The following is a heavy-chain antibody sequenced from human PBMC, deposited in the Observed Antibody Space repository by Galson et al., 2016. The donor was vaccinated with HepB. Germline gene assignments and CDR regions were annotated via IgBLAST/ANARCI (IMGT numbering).Heavy chain of an antibody. CDR3: ARGQGPIVVGPTAHGGMDV. CDR1: GYSFTSYW. Sequence: QSGAEVKKPGESLKISCKGSGYSFTSYWITWVRQMPGKGLEWMGRIDPSDSYTNYSPSFQGHVTISADKSISTAYLQWSSLKASDTAMYYCARGQGPIVVGPTAHGGMDVWGQGTTVTVSS. D-gene: IGHD2-2*01. J-gene: IGHJ6*02. V-gene: IGHV5-10-1*01. CDR2: IDPSDSYT.